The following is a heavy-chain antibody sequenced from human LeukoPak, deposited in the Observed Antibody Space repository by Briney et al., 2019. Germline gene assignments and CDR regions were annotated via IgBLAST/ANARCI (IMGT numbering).Heavy chain of an antibody. CDR2: IPYDGSNK. CDR1: GFTFRSYA. Sequence: PGVSLRLSCAASGFTFRSYAMHWVRQAPDKGLEWVAFIPYDGSNKYYADSVKGRFTISRDNSKNTVFLHMNSLRAEDTAVYYCARDRWSGSDSGNRIDYWGQGTLVTVSS. D-gene: IGHD5-12*01. V-gene: IGHV3-30*02. CDR3: ARDRWSGSDSGNRIDY. J-gene: IGHJ4*02.